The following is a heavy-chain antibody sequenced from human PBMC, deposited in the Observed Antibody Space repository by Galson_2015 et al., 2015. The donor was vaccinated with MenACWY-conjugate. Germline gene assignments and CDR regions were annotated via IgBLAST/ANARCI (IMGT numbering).Heavy chain of an antibody. Sequence: SLRLSCAASGFTFSSYAMHWVRQAPGKGLEWVAVISYDGSNKYYADSVKGRFTIPRDNSKNTLYLQMNSLRAEDTAVYYCARGWGAVAGTAEYFQHWGQGTLVTVSS. D-gene: IGHD6-19*01. J-gene: IGHJ1*01. V-gene: IGHV3-30*04. CDR1: GFTFSSYA. CDR3: ARGWGAVAGTAEYFQH. CDR2: ISYDGSNK.